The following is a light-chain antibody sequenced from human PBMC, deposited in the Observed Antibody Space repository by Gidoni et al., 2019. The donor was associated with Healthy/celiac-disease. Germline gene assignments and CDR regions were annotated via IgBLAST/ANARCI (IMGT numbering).Light chain of an antibody. CDR1: QSISSY. V-gene: IGKV1-39*01. CDR3: QQSYSTPLT. J-gene: IGKJ4*01. CDR2: AAA. Sequence: DIQMTKSPSSLSASVVDRVTITCRASQSISSYLNSYQQKPGTAPKLLIYAAASLQSGGPARFSGSGSGTDLTLTISRLQPEDFVTYYCQQSYSTPLTFGGGTKVEIK.